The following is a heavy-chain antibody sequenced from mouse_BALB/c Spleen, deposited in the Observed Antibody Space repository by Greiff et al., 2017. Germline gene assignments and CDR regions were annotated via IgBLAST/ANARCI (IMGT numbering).Heavy chain of an antibody. Sequence: DVMLVESGGDLVKPGGSLKLSCAASGFTFSSYGMSWVRQTPDKRLEWVATISSGGSYTYYTDSVKGRFTISRDNAKNTLYLQMSSLKSEDTAMYYCAKQECGSYVNWYFDVWGAGTTVTVSS. CDR1: GFTFSSYG. J-gene: IGHJ1*01. V-gene: IGHV5-6*02. D-gene: IGHD1-1*02. CDR2: ISSGGSYT. CDR3: AKQECGSYVNWYFDV.